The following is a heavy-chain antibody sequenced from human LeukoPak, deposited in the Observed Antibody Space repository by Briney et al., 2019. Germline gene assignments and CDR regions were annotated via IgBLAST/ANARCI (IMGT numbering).Heavy chain of an antibody. CDR1: GGSISSYY. CDR2: IYYSGST. D-gene: IGHD3-10*01. J-gene: IGHJ4*02. CDR3: ARHVPLRAGYYGSGSYYDY. V-gene: IGHV4-59*08. Sequence: SETLSLTCTVSGGSISSYYWSWIRQPPGKGLEWIGYIYYSGSTNYNPSLKSRVTISVDTSKNQFSLKLSSVTAADTAVYYCARHVPLRAGYYGSGSYYDYWGQGTLVTVSS.